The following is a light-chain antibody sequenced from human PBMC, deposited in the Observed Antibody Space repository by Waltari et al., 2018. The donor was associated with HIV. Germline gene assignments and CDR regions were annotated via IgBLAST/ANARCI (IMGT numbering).Light chain of an antibody. V-gene: IGKV1-27*01. J-gene: IGKJ1*01. Sequence: DIQMTQSPSSLSASVGDRVTITCRASQDISNLLAWYQHKPGKVPKLLIYSASTLQPGVPSRFSGSGSGTDFTLSISSLQPDDFATYYCQKYDSAPQTFGQGTKVEIK. CDR3: QKYDSAPQT. CDR2: SAS. CDR1: QDISNL.